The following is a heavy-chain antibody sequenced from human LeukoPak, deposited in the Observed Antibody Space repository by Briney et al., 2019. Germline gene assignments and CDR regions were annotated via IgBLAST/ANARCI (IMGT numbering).Heavy chain of an antibody. J-gene: IGHJ4*02. CDR3: AKCGNSGCHLIDY. V-gene: IGHV3-23*01. CDR1: GFTFNTSA. D-gene: IGHD5-12*01. CDR2: ISGRTGGT. Sequence: GGSLRLSCAASGFTFNTSAMSWVRQAPGKGLEWVSAISGRTGGTYYADSVKGRFTISRDNSKSTLYLQMDSLRAEDTAVYYCAKCGNSGCHLIDYWGQGTLVTASS.